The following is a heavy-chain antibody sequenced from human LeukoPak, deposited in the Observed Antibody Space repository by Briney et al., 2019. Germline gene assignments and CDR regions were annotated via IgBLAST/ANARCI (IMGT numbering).Heavy chain of an antibody. Sequence: SGGSLRLSCAASGFTFSNYAMHWVRQAPGKGLEWVSIISFDGSNKYYADSVKGRFTISRDNSKNTLYLQMNSLRAEDTAMYYCARVATLIRGPFDYWAQGTLVTVSS. CDR3: ARVATLIRGPFDY. D-gene: IGHD3-10*01. J-gene: IGHJ4*02. CDR1: GFTFSNYA. V-gene: IGHV3-30*03. CDR2: ISFDGSNK.